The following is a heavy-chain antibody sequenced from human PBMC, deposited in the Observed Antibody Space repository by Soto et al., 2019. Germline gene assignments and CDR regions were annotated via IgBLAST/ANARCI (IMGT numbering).Heavy chain of an antibody. D-gene: IGHD6-6*01. CDR1: GYSFISYW. J-gene: IGHJ6*02. Sequence: PGESLKISCKGSGYSFISYWIVWVRQMPGKGLEWVGIIYPGDSDTRYSPSFQGQVTISADKSISTAYLQWSSLKASDTAMYYCARQRSIAEELRYYSGMDVWGQGTTATVSS. CDR2: IYPGDSDT. V-gene: IGHV5-51*01. CDR3: ARQRSIAEELRYYSGMDV.